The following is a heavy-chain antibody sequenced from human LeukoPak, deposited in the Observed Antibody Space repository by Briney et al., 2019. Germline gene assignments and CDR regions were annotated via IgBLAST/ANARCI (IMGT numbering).Heavy chain of an antibody. Sequence: KPSETLSLTCTVSGGSISSYYWIWIRQPPGKGLEWIGYIHCSGSTNYNPSLKSRVTISVDTSKDQFSLRLSSVTAADTAVYYCARGWGYFDFWGQGTLLTVSP. J-gene: IGHJ4*02. V-gene: IGHV4-59*01. CDR3: ARGWGYFDF. D-gene: IGHD3-16*01. CDR2: IHCSGST. CDR1: GGSISSYY.